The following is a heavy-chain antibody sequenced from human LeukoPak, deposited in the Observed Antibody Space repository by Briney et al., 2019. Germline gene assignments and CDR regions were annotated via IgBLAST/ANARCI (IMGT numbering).Heavy chain of an antibody. V-gene: IGHV1-8*03. CDR2: MNPNSGNT. CDR1: GYTFTSYY. CDR3: ARAQQYSSSWYYAFDI. J-gene: IGHJ3*02. D-gene: IGHD6-13*01. Sequence: ASVKVSCKASGYTFTSYYMHWVRQAPGQGLEWMGWMNPNSGNTGYAQKFQGRVTITRNTSISTAYMELSSLRSEDTAVYYCARAQQYSSSWYYAFDIWGQGTMVTVSS.